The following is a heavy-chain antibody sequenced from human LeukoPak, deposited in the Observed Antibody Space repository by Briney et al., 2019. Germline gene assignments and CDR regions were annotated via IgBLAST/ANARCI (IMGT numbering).Heavy chain of an antibody. CDR1: GGSISSGGYY. Sequence: TSQTLSLTCTVSGGSISSGGYYWSWIRQPPGKGLEWIGYIYHSGSTYYNPSLKSRVTISVDRSKNQFSLKLSSVTAADTAVYYCASLGVEYQLQNWFDPWGQGTLVTVSS. D-gene: IGHD2-2*01. CDR3: ASLGVEYQLQNWFDP. J-gene: IGHJ5*02. CDR2: IYHSGST. V-gene: IGHV4-30-2*01.